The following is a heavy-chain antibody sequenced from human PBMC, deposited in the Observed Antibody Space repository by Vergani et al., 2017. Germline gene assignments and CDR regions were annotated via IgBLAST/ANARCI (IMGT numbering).Heavy chain of an antibody. J-gene: IGHJ5*02. Sequence: QVQLQESGPGLVKPSQTLSLTCTFSGGSISSGGYYWSWIRQHPGKGLEWIGYIYYSGSTYYNPSLKSRVTISVDTSKNQFSLKLSSVTAADTAVYYCARAKFRYCSSTSCYSNWFDPWGQGTLVTVSS. D-gene: IGHD2-2*01. CDR1: GGSISSGGYY. V-gene: IGHV4-31*03. CDR2: IYYSGST. CDR3: ARAKFRYCSSTSCYSNWFDP.